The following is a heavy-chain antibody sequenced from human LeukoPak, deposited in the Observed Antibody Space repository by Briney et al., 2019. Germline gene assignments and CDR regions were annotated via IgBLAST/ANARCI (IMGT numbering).Heavy chain of an antibody. CDR3: APYCSGGSCYAYYYYGMDV. CDR1: GFTFDDYA. J-gene: IGHJ6*02. D-gene: IGHD2-15*01. V-gene: IGHV3-9*01. CDR2: ISWNSGSI. Sequence: SGGSLRLSCAASGFTFDDYAMHWVRQAPGKGLEWVSGISWNSGSIGYADSVKGRFTISRDNAKNSLYLQMNSLRAEDTAVYYCAPYCSGGSCYAYYYYGMDVWGQGTTVTVSS.